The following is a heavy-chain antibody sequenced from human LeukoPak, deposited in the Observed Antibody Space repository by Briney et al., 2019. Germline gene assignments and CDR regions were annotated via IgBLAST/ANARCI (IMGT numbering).Heavy chain of an antibody. V-gene: IGHV1-2*02. D-gene: IGHD2-2*01. Sequence: ASVEVSCKASGYTFTGYYMHWVRQAPGQGLEWMGWINPNSGGTNYAQKFQGRVTMTRDTSISTAYMELSRLRSDDTAVYYCARDPLYCSSTSCYEEYYYYGMDVWGQGTTVTVSS. CDR3: ARDPLYCSSTSCYEEYYYYGMDV. J-gene: IGHJ6*02. CDR2: INPNSGGT. CDR1: GYTFTGYY.